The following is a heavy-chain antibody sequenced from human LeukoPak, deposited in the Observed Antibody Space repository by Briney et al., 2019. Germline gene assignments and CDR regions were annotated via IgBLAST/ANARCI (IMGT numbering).Heavy chain of an antibody. CDR1: GFTFDDYG. J-gene: IGHJ4*02. Sequence: GGSLRLSCAASGFTFDDYGMSWVRQAPGRGLEWVSGINWNGGSTGYADSVKGRFTISRDNAKNSLYLQMNSLRAEDTAVYYCARDRLFGNLPDYWGQGTLVTVSS. V-gene: IGHV3-20*04. CDR2: INWNGGST. CDR3: ARDRLFGNLPDY. D-gene: IGHD1-7*01.